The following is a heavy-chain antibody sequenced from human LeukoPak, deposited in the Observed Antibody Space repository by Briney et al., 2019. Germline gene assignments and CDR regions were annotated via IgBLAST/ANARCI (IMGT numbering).Heavy chain of an antibody. J-gene: IGHJ4*02. CDR1: GYTLTELS. V-gene: IGHV1-24*01. CDR3: ATSDYGSGSYYHHPLDY. Sequence: ASVKDSCKVSGYTLTELSMHWGRQAPGKGRGWMGGFDPEDGETIYAQKFQGRVTMTEDTSTDTAYMELSSLRSEDTAVYYCATSDYGSGSYYHHPLDYWGQGTLVTVSS. D-gene: IGHD3-10*01. CDR2: FDPEDGET.